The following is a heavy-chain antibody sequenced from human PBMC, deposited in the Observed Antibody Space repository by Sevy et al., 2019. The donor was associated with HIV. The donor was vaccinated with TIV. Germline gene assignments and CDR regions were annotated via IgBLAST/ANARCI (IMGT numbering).Heavy chain of an antibody. Sequence: GGSLRLSCAASGFTFSSYSMNWVRQAPGKGLEWVSYISSSSSTIYYADSVKGGFTISRDNAKNSLYLHMNSLRAEDTAVYYCARDLPIGAGYYYYGMDVWGQGTTVTVSS. CDR3: ARDLPIGAGYYYYGMDV. V-gene: IGHV3-48*01. CDR2: ISSSSSTI. D-gene: IGHD3-16*01. J-gene: IGHJ6*02. CDR1: GFTFSSYS.